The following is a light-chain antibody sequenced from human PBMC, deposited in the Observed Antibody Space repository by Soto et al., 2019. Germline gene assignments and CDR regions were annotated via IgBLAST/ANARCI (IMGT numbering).Light chain of an antibody. J-gene: IGLJ2*01. V-gene: IGLV4-69*01. Sequence: QPVLTQSPSASASLGASVKLTCTLSSGHSSYAIAWHQQQPEKGPRYLMKLNSDGSHSKGDGIPDRFSGSSSGAERYLTISSLQSEDEADYYCQTWGSGILVVFGGGTKLTL. CDR2: LNSDGSH. CDR1: SGHSSYA. CDR3: QTWGSGILVV.